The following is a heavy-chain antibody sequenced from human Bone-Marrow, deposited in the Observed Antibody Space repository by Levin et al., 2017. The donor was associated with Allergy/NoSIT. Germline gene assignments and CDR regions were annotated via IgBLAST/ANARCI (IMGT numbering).Heavy chain of an antibody. V-gene: IGHV3-30*18. CDR3: AKSLADFWSGYYPFDY. J-gene: IGHJ4*02. Sequence: GESLKISCAASGFTFSSYGMHWVRQAPGKGLEWVAVISYDGSNKYYADSVKGRFTISRDNSKNTLYLQMNSLRAEDTAVYYCAKSLADFWSGYYPFDYWGQGTLVTVSS. CDR1: GFTFSSYG. D-gene: IGHD3-3*01. CDR2: ISYDGSNK.